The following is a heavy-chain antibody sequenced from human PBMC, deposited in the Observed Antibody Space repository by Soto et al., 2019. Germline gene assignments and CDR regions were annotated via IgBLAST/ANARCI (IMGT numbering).Heavy chain of an antibody. CDR2: INPSGGST. D-gene: IGHD3-3*01. V-gene: IGHV1-46*01. Sequence: ASVKVSCKASGYTFTSYYMQWVRQAPGQGLEWMGIINPSGGSTSYAQKFQGRVTMTRDTSTSTVYMELSSLRSEDTAVYYCARNMPRYDFWSGPPDYWGQGTLVTVSS. J-gene: IGHJ4*02. CDR1: GYTFTSYY. CDR3: ARNMPRYDFWSGPPDY.